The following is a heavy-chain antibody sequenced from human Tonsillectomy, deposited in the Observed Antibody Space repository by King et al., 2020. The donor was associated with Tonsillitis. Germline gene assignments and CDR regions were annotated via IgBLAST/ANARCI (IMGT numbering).Heavy chain of an antibody. J-gene: IGHJ4*02. V-gene: IGHV3-66*01. CDR2: IYSGGST. CDR3: AREMSGADTARLY. D-gene: IGHD5-18*01. Sequence: VQLVESGGGLVQPGRSLRLSCAASGFTVSSNYMSWVRQAPGKGLEWVSVIYSGGSTYYADSVKGRCIISRDNSKTKLYLQMKSLRAEDTAVYYCAREMSGADTARLYWGQGTLVTVSS. CDR1: GFTVSSNY.